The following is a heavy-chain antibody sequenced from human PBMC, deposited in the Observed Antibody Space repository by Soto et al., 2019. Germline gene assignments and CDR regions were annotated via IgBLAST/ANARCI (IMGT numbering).Heavy chain of an antibody. CDR3: ATVIPENLSGSYNPDFDY. CDR2: FDPEDGET. CDR1: GYTLTELS. Sequence: GASVQVSCKVSGYTLTELSMHWVRQAPGKGLEWMGGFDPEDGETIYAQKFQGRVTMTEDTSTDTAYMELSSLRSEDTAVYYCATVIPENLSGSYNPDFDYWGQGNLVTVSS. J-gene: IGHJ4*02. V-gene: IGHV1-24*01. D-gene: IGHD1-26*01.